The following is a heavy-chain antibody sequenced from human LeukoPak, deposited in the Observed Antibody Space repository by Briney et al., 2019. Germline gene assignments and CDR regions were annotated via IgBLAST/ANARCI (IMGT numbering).Heavy chain of an antibody. CDR3: ARAVEYYYDSSGHDY. V-gene: IGHV4-39*01. CDR1: GGSISSSSYY. D-gene: IGHD3-22*01. J-gene: IGHJ4*02. Sequence: SETLSLTCTVSGGSISSSSYYWGWLRQPPGKGLEWIGSIYYSRSTYYNPSLRSPVTISVDTSKNQFSLKLSSVTATDTAVYYCARAVEYYYDSSGHDYWGQGTLVTVSS. CDR2: IYYSRST.